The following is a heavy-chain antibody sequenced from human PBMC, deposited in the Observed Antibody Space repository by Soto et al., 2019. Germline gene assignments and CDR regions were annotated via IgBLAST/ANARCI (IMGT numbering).Heavy chain of an antibody. V-gene: IGHV4-59*01. CDR1: GGSIDSYY. J-gene: IGHJ4*02. CDR2: VYYTGTT. CDR3: AREGYSSGWYELDY. D-gene: IGHD6-19*01. Sequence: SETLSLTCTVSGGSIDSYYWTWIRQPPGKGLEWIGYVYYTGTTTYSPSLKSRVTISVDTSMNQISLKLSSVTAADTAVYYCAREGYSSGWYELDYWGQGTLVTVSS.